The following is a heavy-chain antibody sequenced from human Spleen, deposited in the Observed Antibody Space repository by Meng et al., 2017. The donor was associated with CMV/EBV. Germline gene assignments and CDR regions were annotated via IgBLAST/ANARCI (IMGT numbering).Heavy chain of an antibody. CDR1: GYTFTSYS. V-gene: IGHV1-18*01. Sequence: ASVKVSCKPSGYTFTSYSIGWVRQAPGQGLEWMGWISTYNGNTNYEQKLQGRVTMTTDTSTSTAYMELRSLRSDDTAVYFCARLGARYSSSWQINYWGRGTLVTVSS. CDR2: ISTYNGNT. D-gene: IGHD6-13*01. CDR3: ARLGARYSSSWQINY. J-gene: IGHJ4*02.